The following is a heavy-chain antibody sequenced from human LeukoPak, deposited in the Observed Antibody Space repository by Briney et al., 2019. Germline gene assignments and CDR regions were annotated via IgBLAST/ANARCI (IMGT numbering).Heavy chain of an antibody. CDR3: AREYRDYNDSSGNYLDF. J-gene: IGHJ4*02. CDR1: GYIFTGYY. D-gene: IGHD3-22*01. CDR2: ISGYNGKT. V-gene: IGHV1-18*04. Sequence: ASVKVSCKTSGYIFTGYYLHWVRQAPGQGLEWMGWISGYNGKTNYAQKLQDRVTMTTDTSTSTAYMELRSLRSDDTAVYYCAREYRDYNDSSGNYLDFWGQGTLVTVSS.